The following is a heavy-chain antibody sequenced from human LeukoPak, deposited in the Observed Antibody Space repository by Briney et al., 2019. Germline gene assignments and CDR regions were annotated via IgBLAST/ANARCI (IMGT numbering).Heavy chain of an antibody. CDR1: GFTFSSYA. J-gene: IGHJ6*02. CDR2: ITWNRDNI. Sequence: GGSLRLSCAASGFTFSSYAMSWVRQAPGKGLEWVAGITWNRDNIGYGDSVKGRFTISRDNVKNVLYLQMNSLRPEDTALYYCAKDLSSAITSALVLDVWGQGTTV. D-gene: IGHD3-22*01. CDR3: AKDLSSAITSALVLDV. V-gene: IGHV3-9*01.